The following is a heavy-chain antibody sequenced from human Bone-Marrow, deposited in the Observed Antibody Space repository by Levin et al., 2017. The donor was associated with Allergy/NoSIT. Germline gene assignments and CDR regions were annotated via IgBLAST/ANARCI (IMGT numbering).Heavy chain of an antibody. Sequence: GESLKISCKASGYTFANYGLSWVRQAPGQGLEWMGWISVYNGNTNYAQRLQGRVTMTAHTSTTTAYMELRSLRSDDTAVYYCARALRSGTYLIDFWGQGTLVTVSS. CDR1: GYTFANYG. D-gene: IGHD1-26*01. CDR2: ISVYNGNT. V-gene: IGHV1-18*01. CDR3: ARALRSGTYLIDF. J-gene: IGHJ4*02.